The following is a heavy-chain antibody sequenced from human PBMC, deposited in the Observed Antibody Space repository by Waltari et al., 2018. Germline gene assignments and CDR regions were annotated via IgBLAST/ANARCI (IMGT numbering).Heavy chain of an antibody. CDR3: ARNRDIVVVPSTDYYYYMDV. CDR2: ISGSGGST. CDR1: GFTFSSYA. D-gene: IGHD2-2*01. V-gene: IGHV3-23*01. Sequence: EVQLLESGGGLVQHGGSVRLSCAASGFTFSSYARSWVRLAPGQGLEWASAISGSGGSTYYADSVKGRFTISRDNSKNTLYLQMNSLRAEDTAVYYCARNRDIVVVPSTDYYYYMDVWGKGTTVTISS. J-gene: IGHJ6*03.